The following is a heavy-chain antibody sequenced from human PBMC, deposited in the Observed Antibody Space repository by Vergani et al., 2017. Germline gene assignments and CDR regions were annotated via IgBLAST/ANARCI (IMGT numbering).Heavy chain of an antibody. CDR3: AAEFNDYDEGSHPIPGLDY. J-gene: IGHJ4*02. CDR2: IDPNSVDT. CDR1: GFTFTSYH. V-gene: IGHV1-2*06. Sequence: QVQLVQSGAEVKKPGASVRVSCKASGFTFTSYHIHWVRQAPGQGLDWLGRIDPNSVDTRYSQRFQDRVTITRDTSINTAYMEMSGLRSGDTAVYYCAAEFNDYDEGSHPIPGLDYWGQGTLVTVSS. D-gene: IGHD3-3*01.